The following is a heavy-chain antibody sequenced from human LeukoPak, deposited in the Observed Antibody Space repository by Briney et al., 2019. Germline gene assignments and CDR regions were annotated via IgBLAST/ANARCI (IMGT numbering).Heavy chain of an antibody. V-gene: IGHV3-30-3*01. D-gene: IGHD6-6*01. J-gene: IGHJ4*02. CDR1: GFTFSSYA. CDR2: ISYDGSNK. CDR3: ARDLEGQLVLGLDY. Sequence: PGGSLRLSCAASGFTFSSYAMHWVRQAPGKGLEWVAVISYDGSNKHYADSVKGRFTISRDNSKNTLYLQMNSLRAEDTAVYYCARDLEGQLVLGLDYWGQGTLVTVSS.